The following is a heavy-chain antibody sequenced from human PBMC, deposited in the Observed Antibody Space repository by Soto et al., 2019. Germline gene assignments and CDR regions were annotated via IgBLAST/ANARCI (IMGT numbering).Heavy chain of an antibody. CDR1: GFTFSSYW. J-gene: IGHJ4*02. CDR3: ARATMTTAVDY. CDR2: ITGDGSDA. Sequence: PGGSLRLSCAASGFTFSSYWMHWVRQAPGKGLVWVSRITGDGSDASSADSVKGRFAISRDNAKNTLYLQMSSLRAEDTAVYYCARATMTTAVDYWGQGTLVTVSS. D-gene: IGHD4-17*01. V-gene: IGHV3-74*01.